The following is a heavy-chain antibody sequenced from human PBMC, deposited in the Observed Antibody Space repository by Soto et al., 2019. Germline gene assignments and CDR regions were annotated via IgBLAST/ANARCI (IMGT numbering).Heavy chain of an antibody. Sequence: ASVKVSCKASGYTFSDYYIHWVRQAPGQGLEWMGWINPNSGGTKYAPKFQGGVTMTRDTSITTAYMELSSVTAADTAVYYCASARGDSSGYHFDHWGQGTLVTVSS. D-gene: IGHD3-22*01. V-gene: IGHV1-2*02. CDR3: ASARGDSSGYHFDH. CDR2: INPNSGGT. CDR1: GYTFSDYY. J-gene: IGHJ4*02.